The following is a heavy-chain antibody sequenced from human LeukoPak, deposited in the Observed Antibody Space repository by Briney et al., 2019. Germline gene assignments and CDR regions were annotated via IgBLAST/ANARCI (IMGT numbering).Heavy chain of an antibody. D-gene: IGHD6-19*01. V-gene: IGHV3-23*01. CDR1: GITFRSYG. CDR3: ARDPTYSYSSGWYDYYYGMDV. Sequence: GGSLRLSCAVSGITFRSYGMNWVRQAPGKGLEWVSSISGNGGSTYYADSVKGRFTISRDNAKNSLYLQMNSLRAEDTAVYYCARDPTYSYSSGWYDYYYGMDVWGQGTTVTVSS. CDR2: ISGNGGST. J-gene: IGHJ6*02.